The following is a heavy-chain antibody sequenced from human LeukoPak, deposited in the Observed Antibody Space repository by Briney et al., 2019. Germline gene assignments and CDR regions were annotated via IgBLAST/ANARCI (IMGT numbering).Heavy chain of an antibody. D-gene: IGHD6-6*01. CDR1: GGTFSSYA. Sequence: SVKVSCKASGGTFSSYAISWVRQAPGQGLEWMGGIIPIFGTANYAQKFQGRVTITADKSTSTAYMELSSLRSEDTAVYYCARQASSVQLVRGEGVDYYYYYMDVWGKGTTVTVSS. J-gene: IGHJ6*03. V-gene: IGHV1-69*06. CDR2: IIPIFGTA. CDR3: ARQASSVQLVRGEGVDYYYYYMDV.